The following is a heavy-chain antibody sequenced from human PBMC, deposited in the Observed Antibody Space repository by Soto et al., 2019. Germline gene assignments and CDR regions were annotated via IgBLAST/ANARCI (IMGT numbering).Heavy chain of an antibody. CDR2: ISSSSSYT. CDR3: AKVGSADAFDI. D-gene: IGHD3-10*01. CDR1: GFTFSDYY. Sequence: QVQLVESGGGLVKPGGSLRLSCAASGFTFSDYYMSWIRQAPGKGLEWVSYISSSSSYTNYADSVKGRFTISRDNAKNTLYLQMNSLRAEDTAVYYCAKVGSADAFDIWGQGTMVTVSS. V-gene: IGHV3-11*06. J-gene: IGHJ3*02.